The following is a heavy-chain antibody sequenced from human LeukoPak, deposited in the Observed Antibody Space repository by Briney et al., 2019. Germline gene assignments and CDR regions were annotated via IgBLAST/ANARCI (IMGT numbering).Heavy chain of an antibody. D-gene: IGHD3-22*01. CDR1: GGSISSYY. Sequence: SETLSLTCTVSGGSISSYYWSWIRQPPGKGLEWIGYIYYSGSTNYNPSLKSRVTISVDTSKNQFSLKLSSVTAADTAVYYCARAGGHYDSSGYLTYWGQGTLVTVSS. CDR3: ARAGGHYDSSGYLTY. CDR2: IYYSGST. V-gene: IGHV4-59*01. J-gene: IGHJ4*02.